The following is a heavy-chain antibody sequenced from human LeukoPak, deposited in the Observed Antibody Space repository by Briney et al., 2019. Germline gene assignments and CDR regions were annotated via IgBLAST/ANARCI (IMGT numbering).Heavy chain of an antibody. CDR3: ARDLTSIAAAGTYPDY. CDR2: INPSGGST. CDR1: RYTFISYY. J-gene: IGHJ4*02. D-gene: IGHD6-13*01. Sequence: ASVKVSCKASRYTFISYYMHWVRQAPGQGLEWMGIINPSGGSTSYAQKFQGRVTMTRDTSTSTVYMELSSLRSEDTAVYYCARDLTSIAAAGTYPDYWGQGTLVTVSS. V-gene: IGHV1-46*01.